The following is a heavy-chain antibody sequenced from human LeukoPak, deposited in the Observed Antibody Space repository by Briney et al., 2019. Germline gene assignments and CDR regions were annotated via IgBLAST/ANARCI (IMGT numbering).Heavy chain of an antibody. Sequence: ASVKVSCKASGGTFSSYAISWVRQAPGQGLEWMGRIIPILGIANYAQKFQGRVTITADKSTSTAYMEPSSLRSEDTAVYYCASIWKPGFDYWGQGTLVTVSS. CDR2: IIPILGIA. CDR1: GGTFSSYA. J-gene: IGHJ4*02. V-gene: IGHV1-69*04. D-gene: IGHD1-1*01. CDR3: ASIWKPGFDY.